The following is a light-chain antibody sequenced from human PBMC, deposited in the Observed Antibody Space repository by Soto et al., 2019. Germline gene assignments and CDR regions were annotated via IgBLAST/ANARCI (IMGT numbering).Light chain of an antibody. Sequence: ETVVTQSPATLSVSPGETATLSCRASESVRTNLAWYQQKPGQAPRLLIYGASSRATGIPDRFSGSGSGTDFTLTISRLEPEDFAVYYCQQYGSSPWTFGQGTKVDIK. CDR1: ESVRTN. CDR3: QQYGSSPWT. J-gene: IGKJ1*01. CDR2: GAS. V-gene: IGKV3-20*01.